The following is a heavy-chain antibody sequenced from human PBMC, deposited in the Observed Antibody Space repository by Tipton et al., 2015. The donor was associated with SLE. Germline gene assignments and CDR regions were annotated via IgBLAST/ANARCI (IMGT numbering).Heavy chain of an antibody. J-gene: IGHJ4*02. D-gene: IGHD7-27*01. CDR2: IYSGGSST. V-gene: IGHV3-23*03. Sequence: LSLTCAVSGASIGSGGYSWNWIRQPPGKGLEWVSVIYSGGSSTYYADSVKGRFTISRDNSKNTLYLQMNSLRAEDTAVYYCAKDGNWGSAFDYWGQGTLVTVSS. CDR3: AKDGNWGSAFDY. CDR1: GASIGSGGYS.